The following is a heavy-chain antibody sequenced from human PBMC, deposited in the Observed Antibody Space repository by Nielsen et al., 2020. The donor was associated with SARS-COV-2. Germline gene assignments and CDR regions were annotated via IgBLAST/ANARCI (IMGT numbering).Heavy chain of an antibody. J-gene: IGHJ4*02. CDR3: AKRSGYTSGWYGDY. D-gene: IGHD6-19*01. Sequence: GESLKISCAASGFTFSGSAMHWVRQASGKGLEWIGRIRSKANSYATAYAASVKGRLTISRDDSKNTLYLQMNSLRAEDTAVYYCAKRSGYTSGWYGDYWGQGTLVTVSS. CDR2: IRSKANSYAT. V-gene: IGHV3-73*01. CDR1: GFTFSGSA.